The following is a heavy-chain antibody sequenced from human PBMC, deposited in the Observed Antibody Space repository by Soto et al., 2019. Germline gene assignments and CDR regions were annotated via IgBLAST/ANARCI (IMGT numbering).Heavy chain of an antibody. D-gene: IGHD2-21*02. CDR3: AHRHVSTAYFDF. J-gene: IGHJ4*02. CDR1: VFSLTTVGVG. Sequence: QITLRESGPALVKPPQTLTLTCTFSVFSLTTVGVGVAWIRQPPGKALEWLALIYWDDAKIYSPSHKSRLTVTKATSKNHVVFTMSNLDPTDTATYYCAHRHVSTAYFDFWGQGTLVTVSS. V-gene: IGHV2-5*02. CDR2: IYWDDAK.